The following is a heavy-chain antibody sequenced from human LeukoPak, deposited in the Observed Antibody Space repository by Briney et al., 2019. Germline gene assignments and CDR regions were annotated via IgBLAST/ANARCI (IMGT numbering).Heavy chain of an antibody. D-gene: IGHD3-22*01. CDR3: AKRGVVIRVILVGFHKEAYYFDS. CDR1: GLTLSNYG. V-gene: IGHV3-23*01. CDR2: ISDSGGRT. Sequence: GGSLRLSCAVSGLTLSNYGMSWVRQAPGKGLEWVAGISDSGGRTNYADSVKGRFTISRDNPKNTLYLQMNSLRTEDTAVYFCAKRGVVIRVILVGFHKEAYYFDSWGQGALVTVSS. J-gene: IGHJ4*02.